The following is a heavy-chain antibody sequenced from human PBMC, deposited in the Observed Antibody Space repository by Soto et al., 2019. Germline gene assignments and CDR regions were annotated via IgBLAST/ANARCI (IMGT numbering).Heavy chain of an antibody. V-gene: IGHV1-8*01. J-gene: IGHJ4*02. D-gene: IGHD3-3*01. Sequence: QVQLVQSGAEVKKPGASVKVSCKASGYTFTSYDINWVRQATGQGLEWMGWMNPNSGNTGYAQKFQGRVTMTRNTSRSTAYMELSSLRSEDTAVYYVARVQRTVFGADYWGQGTLVTVSS. CDR2: MNPNSGNT. CDR3: ARVQRTVFGADY. CDR1: GYTFTSYD.